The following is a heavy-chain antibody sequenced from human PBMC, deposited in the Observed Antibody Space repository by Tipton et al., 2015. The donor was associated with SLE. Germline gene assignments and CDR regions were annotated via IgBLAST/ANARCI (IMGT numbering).Heavy chain of an antibody. D-gene: IGHD2-2*01. CDR3: ARDSRLHWYFDL. CDR1: GGSISSSSYY. J-gene: IGHJ2*01. V-gene: IGHV4-39*07. CDR2: IYYGGST. Sequence: LRLSCTVSGGSISSSSYYWGWIRQPPGKGLEWIGSIYYGGSTYYNPSLKSRVTISVDTSKNQFSLKLSSVTAADTAVYYCARDSRLHWYFDLWGRGTLATVSS.